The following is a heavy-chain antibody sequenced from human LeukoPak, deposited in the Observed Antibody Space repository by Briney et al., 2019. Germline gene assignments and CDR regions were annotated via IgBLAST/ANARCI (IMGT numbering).Heavy chain of an antibody. J-gene: IGHJ4*02. CDR2: LSGDGET. V-gene: IGHV3-23*01. Sequence: GGSLRLSCAASGFTFSDYYMSWIRQAPGKGLEWVSTLSGDGETFYGDSVKGRFTLSRDESRNTVYLQMNNRRVEDTAVYFCAKASWVSSADAVLWGEGTVVTVSS. D-gene: IGHD3-3*01. CDR1: GFTFSDYY. CDR3: AKASWVSSADAVL.